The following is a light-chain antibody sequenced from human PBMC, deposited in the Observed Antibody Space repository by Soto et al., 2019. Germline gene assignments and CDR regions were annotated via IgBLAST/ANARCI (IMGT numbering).Light chain of an antibody. Sequence: EIVLTQSPATLSLSPGERATFSCRASQSVSSDLVWYQQKPGQAPRLLIYDASNRATGVPARFSGSGSGTDFTLTISSLEPEDFAVYYCRQRTNWPPLTFGGGTKVEIK. CDR2: DAS. J-gene: IGKJ4*01. CDR1: QSVSSD. CDR3: RQRTNWPPLT. V-gene: IGKV3-11*01.